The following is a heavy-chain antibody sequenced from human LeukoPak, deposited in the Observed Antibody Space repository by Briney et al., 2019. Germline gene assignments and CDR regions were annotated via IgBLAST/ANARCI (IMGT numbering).Heavy chain of an antibody. CDR3: ARVVVFGVVSSHYYYYYMDV. CDR2: IYYSGST. CDR1: GDSISSSSYY. D-gene: IGHD3-3*01. Sequence: PSETLSLTCTVPGDSISSSSYYWGCIRQPPGKGLECIGSIYYSGSTYYNPSLKSRVTISVDTCKNQFSLKLSSVTAADTAVYYCARVVVFGVVSSHYYYYYMDVWGKGTTVTVSS. V-gene: IGHV4-39*01. J-gene: IGHJ6*03.